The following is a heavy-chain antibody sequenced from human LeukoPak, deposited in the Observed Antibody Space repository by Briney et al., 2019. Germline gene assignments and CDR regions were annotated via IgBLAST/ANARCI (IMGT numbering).Heavy chain of an antibody. CDR2: IYHSGST. CDR1: GGSISSGGYS. V-gene: IGHV4-30-2*01. J-gene: IGHJ5*02. Sequence: SETLSLTCAVSGGSISSGGYSWSWIRQPPGEGLEWIGYIYHSGSTYYNPSLKSRVTISVDRSKNQFSLKLSSVTAADTAVYYCARARITMVRGVAADWFDPWGQGTLVTVSS. CDR3: ARARITMVRGVAADWFDP. D-gene: IGHD3-10*01.